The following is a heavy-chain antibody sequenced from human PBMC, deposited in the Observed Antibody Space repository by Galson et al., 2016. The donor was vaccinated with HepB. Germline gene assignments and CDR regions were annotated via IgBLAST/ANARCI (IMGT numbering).Heavy chain of an antibody. CDR3: ARAHSNPSAYSAMDV. J-gene: IGHJ6*02. CDR1: GYTFTSNK. V-gene: IGHV1-46*01. Sequence: SVKVSCKASGYTFTSNKLRWVRQAPGQGLELMGTINPSDGDTDYTQKFRGRDTMTSDTSTSTIYLELGSLSSDDTGLYYCARAHSNPSAYSAMDVWGQGTTVTVSS. D-gene: IGHD6-6*01. CDR2: INPSDGDT.